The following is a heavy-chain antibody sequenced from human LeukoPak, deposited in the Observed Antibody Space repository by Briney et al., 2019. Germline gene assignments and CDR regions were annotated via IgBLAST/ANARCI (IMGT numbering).Heavy chain of an antibody. CDR2: IIPIFGIA. J-gene: IGHJ4*02. D-gene: IGHD3-22*01. V-gene: IGHV1-69*04. CDR1: GGTFSSYA. Sequence: ASVKVSCKASGGTFSSYAISWVRQAPGQGLEWMGRIIPIFGIANYAQKFQGRVTITADKSTSTAYMELSSRRSQDRVVFYCPSSYDSSGYYERTHFDYWGQGTLVTVSS. CDR3: PSSYDSSGYYERTHFDY.